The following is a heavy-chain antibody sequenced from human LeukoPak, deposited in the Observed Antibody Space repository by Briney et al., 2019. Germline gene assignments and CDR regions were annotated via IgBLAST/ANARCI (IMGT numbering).Heavy chain of an antibody. CDR2: ISSSGSTI. Sequence: PGGSLRLSCAASGFTFSDYYMSWIRQAPGKGLEWVSYISSSGSTIYYADSLKGRFTISRDNAKNSLYLQMNSLRAEDTAVYYCAKDSSRFLASGGWFDPWGQGTLVTVSS. CDR3: AKDSSRFLASGGWFDP. CDR1: GFTFSDYY. V-gene: IGHV3-11*04. J-gene: IGHJ5*02. D-gene: IGHD3-3*01.